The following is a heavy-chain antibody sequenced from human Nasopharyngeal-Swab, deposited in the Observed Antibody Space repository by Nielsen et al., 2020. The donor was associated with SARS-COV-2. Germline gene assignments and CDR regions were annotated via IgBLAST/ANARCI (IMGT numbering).Heavy chain of an antibody. Sequence: GESLKIPCAASGFTFSSYWMSWVRQAPGKGLEWVANIKQDGSEKYYVDSVKGRFTISRDNAKNSLYLQMNSLRAEDTAVYYWARDSKVRVVGFDYWGQGTLVTVSS. V-gene: IGHV3-7*01. J-gene: IGHJ4*02. CDR3: ARDSKVRVVGFDY. D-gene: IGHD3-10*01. CDR2: IKQDGSEK. CDR1: GFTFSSYW.